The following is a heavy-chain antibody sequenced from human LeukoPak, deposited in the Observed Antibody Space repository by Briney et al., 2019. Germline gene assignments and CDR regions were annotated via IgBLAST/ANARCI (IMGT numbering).Heavy chain of an antibody. CDR1: TFTVSTNY. D-gene: IGHD3-10*01. Sequence: PGGSLRLSCAASTFTVSTNYMTWVRQAPGKGLEWVSTISGSGDSTYYPDSVEGRFTISRDNSKNTLYLQMNSLRVEDTAVYYCAKDGIVRVNALGFWFDPWGQGSLVTVSS. CDR3: AKDGIVRVNALGFWFDP. V-gene: IGHV3-23*01. CDR2: ISGSGDST. J-gene: IGHJ5*02.